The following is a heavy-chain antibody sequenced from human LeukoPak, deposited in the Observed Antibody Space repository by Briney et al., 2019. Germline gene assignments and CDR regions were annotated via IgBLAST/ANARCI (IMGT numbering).Heavy chain of an antibody. V-gene: IGHV1-2*02. D-gene: IGHD3-22*01. Sequence: ASVKVSCKASGYTFTGYYMHWVRQAPGQGLEWMGWINPNSGGTNYAQKFQGRVTMTRDTSISTTYMELSSLRSDDTAVYYCARGGWVDSSGYYYSFDFWGQGTLVTVSS. J-gene: IGHJ4*02. CDR1: GYTFTGYY. CDR2: INPNSGGT. CDR3: ARGGWVDSSGYYYSFDF.